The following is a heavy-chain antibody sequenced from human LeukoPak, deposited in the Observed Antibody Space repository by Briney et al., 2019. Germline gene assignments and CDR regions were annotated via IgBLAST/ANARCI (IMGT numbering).Heavy chain of an antibody. CDR3: ARHISGSSWYWFDP. CDR2: IYYSGST. V-gene: IGHV4-59*08. Sequence: SETLSLTCTVSGGSISSYYWSWIRQPPGKGLEWIGYIYYSGSTNYNPSLMSRVTISVGTSKNQFSLKLSSVTAADTAVYYCARHISGSSWYWFDPWGQGTLVTVSS. D-gene: IGHD6-13*01. CDR1: GGSISSYY. J-gene: IGHJ5*02.